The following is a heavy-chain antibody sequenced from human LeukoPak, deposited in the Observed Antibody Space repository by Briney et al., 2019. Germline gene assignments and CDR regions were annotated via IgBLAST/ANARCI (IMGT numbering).Heavy chain of an antibody. CDR3: ARDMWAPKWYFDL. V-gene: IGHV3-48*02. CDR2: ISSDDTTI. D-gene: IGHD1-26*01. CDR1: GFTFSSYS. J-gene: IGHJ2*01. Sequence: GGSLRLSCVASGFTFSSYSMSWVRQPPGKGPEWVSYISSDDTTIYYADSVKGRFTISRDNAKNSLYLQMNSLRDEDTAVYYCARDMWAPKWYFDLWGRGTLVTVSS.